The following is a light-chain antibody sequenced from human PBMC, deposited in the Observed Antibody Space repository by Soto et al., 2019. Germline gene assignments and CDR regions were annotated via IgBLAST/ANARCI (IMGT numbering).Light chain of an antibody. J-gene: IGKJ1*01. CDR1: QSVSSSY. V-gene: IGKV3-20*01. CDR3: PHYGSSPQT. Sequence: EIVLTQSPGTLSLSPGERATLSCRASQSVSSSYLAWYQQKPGQAPRLLIYGASSRATGIPDRFSGSGSGTAFTLTISSLEPEDFAVYYCPHYGSSPQTFGQGTKVEIK. CDR2: GAS.